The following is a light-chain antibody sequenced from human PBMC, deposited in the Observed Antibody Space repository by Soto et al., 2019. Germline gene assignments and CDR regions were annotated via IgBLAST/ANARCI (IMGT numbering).Light chain of an antibody. V-gene: IGKV1-5*01. CDR1: QSISSW. CDR2: DAT. J-gene: IGKJ4*01. Sequence: DIQMTQSPSTLSASVGDRVNITCRASQSISSWLAWYQQKPGKAPKLLLYDATSLESGVPSRISGSGSETEFTHTISSRQPDDFATYYCQQYNSYPLTFGGGTKVEIK. CDR3: QQYNSYPLT.